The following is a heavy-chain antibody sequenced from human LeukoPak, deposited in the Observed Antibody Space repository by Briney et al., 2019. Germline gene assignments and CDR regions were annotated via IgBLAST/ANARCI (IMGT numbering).Heavy chain of an antibody. J-gene: IGHJ6*02. CDR3: VKVVVVPAAMGYYYYYGMDV. V-gene: IGHV4-34*01. Sequence: NPSETLSLTCAVYGGSFSGYYWSWIRQPPGKGLEWIGEINHSGSTNYNPSLKSRVTISVDTSKNQFSLKLSSVTAADTAVYYCVKVVVVPAAMGYYYYYGMDVWGQGTTVTVSS. CDR1: GGSFSGYY. CDR2: INHSGST. D-gene: IGHD2-2*01.